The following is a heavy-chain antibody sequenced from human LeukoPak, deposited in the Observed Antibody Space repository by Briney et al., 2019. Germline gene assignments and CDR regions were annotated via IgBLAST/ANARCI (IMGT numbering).Heavy chain of an antibody. D-gene: IGHD4-17*01. CDR3: ARDPDYGDYLHAFDI. J-gene: IGHJ3*02. CDR2: TIPILGIA. V-gene: IGHV1-69*04. CDR1: GGTFSSYA. Sequence: ASVKVSCKASGGTFSSYAISWVRQAPGQGLEWMGRTIPILGIANYAQKFQDRVTIAADKSTSTAYMELSSLRSEDTAVYYCARDPDYGDYLHAFDIWGQGTMVTVSS.